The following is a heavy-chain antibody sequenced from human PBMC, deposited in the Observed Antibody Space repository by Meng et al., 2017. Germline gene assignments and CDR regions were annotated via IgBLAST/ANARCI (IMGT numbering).Heavy chain of an antibody. J-gene: IGHJ4*02. Sequence: GGSLRLSCAASGFTFSDYYMSWIRQAPGKGLEWVSYISSSGGSTYYADSVKGRFTISRDNSKNTLYLQMNSLRAEDTAVYYCAKDLSGLGATVTTFDYWGQGTLVTVSS. CDR3: AKDLSGLGATVTTFDY. CDR2: ISSSGGST. V-gene: IGHV3-11*01. D-gene: IGHD4-17*01. CDR1: GFTFSDYY.